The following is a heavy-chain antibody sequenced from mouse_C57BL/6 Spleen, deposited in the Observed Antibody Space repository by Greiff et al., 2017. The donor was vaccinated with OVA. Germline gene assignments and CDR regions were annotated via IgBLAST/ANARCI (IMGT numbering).Heavy chain of an antibody. V-gene: IGHV1-18*01. D-gene: IGHD2-5*01. CDR1: GYTFTDYN. CDR3: ARDSNYRYWYFDV. J-gene: IGHJ1*03. Sequence: VQLKESGPELVKPGASVKIPCKASGYTFTDYNMDWVKQSHGKSLEWIGDINPNNGGTVYNQKFKGKATLTVDKSSSTAYMELRSLTSEDTAVYYCARDSNYRYWYFDVWGTGTTVTVSS. CDR2: INPNNGGT.